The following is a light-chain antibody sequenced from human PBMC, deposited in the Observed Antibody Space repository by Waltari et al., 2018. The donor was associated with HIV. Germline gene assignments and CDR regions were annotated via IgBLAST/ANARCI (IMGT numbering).Light chain of an antibody. J-gene: IGLJ1*01. Sequence: QSVLTQPPSASGTPGQRVTISCSGSSSNIGSNYVYWYQQLPGTAPKLLIYRNNQRPSGVPDRFSRSKSGTSASLAISGLRSEDEADYYCAVWGDSLNSYVFGTGTEVTVL. CDR3: AVWGDSLNSYV. V-gene: IGLV1-47*01. CDR2: RNN. CDR1: SSNIGSNY.